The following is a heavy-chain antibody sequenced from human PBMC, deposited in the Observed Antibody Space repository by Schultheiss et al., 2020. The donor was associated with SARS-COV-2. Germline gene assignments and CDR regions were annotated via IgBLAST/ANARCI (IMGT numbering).Heavy chain of an antibody. Sequence: GGSLRLSCAASGFTFSSYGMHWVRQAPGKGLEWVAVIWYDGSNKYYADSVKGRFTISRDNSKNTLYLQMNSLRAEDTAVYYCARDLGTTVTAHFDYWGQGTLVTVSS. CDR3: ARDLGTTVTAHFDY. CDR1: GFTFSSYG. V-gene: IGHV3-33*01. J-gene: IGHJ4*02. CDR2: IWYDGSNK. D-gene: IGHD4-17*01.